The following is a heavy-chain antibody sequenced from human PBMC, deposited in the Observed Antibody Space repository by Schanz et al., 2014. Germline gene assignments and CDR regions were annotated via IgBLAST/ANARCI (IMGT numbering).Heavy chain of an antibody. CDR2: IIPILDIT. CDR3: ARTGYDPSLTH. V-gene: IGHV1-69*02. Sequence: QVQLVQSGAEVKKPGSSVKVSCTASGGTFSSFAIFWVRQAPGQGLEWMGTIIPILDITNYAQKFQGRVTFTADKSTSTAFLEVHSLRSEDTAVYYCARTGYDPSLTHWGQGTLVTVSS. J-gene: IGHJ4*02. D-gene: IGHD5-12*01. CDR1: GGTFSSFA.